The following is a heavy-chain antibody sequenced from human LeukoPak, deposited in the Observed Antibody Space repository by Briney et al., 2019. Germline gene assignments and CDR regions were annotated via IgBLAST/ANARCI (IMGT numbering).Heavy chain of an antibody. CDR1: GFTFSSYA. CDR3: AKEDRGYTYGYVDY. Sequence: GGSLRLSCAVSGFTFSSYAMAWVRQAPEKGLQWVAGISGGAGSTYYADSVKGRFTISRDNSKNTLFLQMNSLRAEDTAVYYCAKEDRGYTYGYVDYWGPGTLVTVSS. CDR2: ISGGAGST. D-gene: IGHD5-18*01. V-gene: IGHV3-23*01. J-gene: IGHJ4*02.